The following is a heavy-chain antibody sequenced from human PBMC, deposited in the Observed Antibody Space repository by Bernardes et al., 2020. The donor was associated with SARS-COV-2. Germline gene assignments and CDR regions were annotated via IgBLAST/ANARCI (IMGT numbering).Heavy chain of an antibody. J-gene: IGHJ6*02. CDR2: IIPILGIA. CDR1: GGTFSSYA. V-gene: IGHV1-69*04. D-gene: IGHD5-12*01. Sequence: SVKVSCKASGGTFSSYAISWVRQAPGQGLEWMGRIIPILGIANYAQKFQGRVTITADKSTSTAYMELSSLRSEDTAVYYCARHEGDSGYDYYYYYGMDVWGQGTTVTVSS. CDR3: ARHEGDSGYDYYYYYGMDV.